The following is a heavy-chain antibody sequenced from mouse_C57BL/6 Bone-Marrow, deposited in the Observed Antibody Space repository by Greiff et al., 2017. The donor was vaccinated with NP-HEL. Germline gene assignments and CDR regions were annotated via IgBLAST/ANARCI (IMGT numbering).Heavy chain of an antibody. J-gene: IGHJ2*01. CDR1: GYSITSGYY. CDR3: ARDLITTVGDFDY. D-gene: IGHD1-1*01. V-gene: IGHV3-6*01. Sequence: EVQLQESGPGLVKPSQSLSLTCSVTGYSITSGYYWNWIRQFPGNKLEWMGYISYDGSNNYNPSLKNRISITRDTSKNQFFLKLNSVTTEDTATYYCARDLITTVGDFDYWGQGTTLTVSS. CDR2: ISYDGSN.